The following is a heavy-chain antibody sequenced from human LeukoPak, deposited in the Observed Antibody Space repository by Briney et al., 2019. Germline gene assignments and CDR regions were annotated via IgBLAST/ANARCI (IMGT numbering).Heavy chain of an antibody. D-gene: IGHD3-10*01. J-gene: IGHJ3*02. V-gene: IGHV3-23*01. CDR1: GFTFSSYD. CDR2: FSGSGGST. Sequence: PGGSLRLSCAASGFTFSSYDMSWVRQAPGKGVEWVSAFSGSGGSTYYADSVKGRFTISRDNSKNTLYLQMNSLRAEDTAVYYCAKDQWWFGESDAFDIWGQGTMVTVSS. CDR3: AKDQWWFGESDAFDI.